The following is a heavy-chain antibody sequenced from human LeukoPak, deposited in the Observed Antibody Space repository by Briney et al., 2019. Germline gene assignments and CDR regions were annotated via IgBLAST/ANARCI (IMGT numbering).Heavy chain of an antibody. D-gene: IGHD1-26*01. CDR3: ARSRAFNSGAFDP. CDR1: GASVSSASY. J-gene: IGHJ5*02. CDR2: IYNGVNT. Sequence: SETLSLTCTVSGASVSSASYWSWIRQPPGKGVELIAHIYNGVNTNYNPSLKSRVTISVDTSKNQFSLRLNSVTAADTAVYYCARSRAFNSGAFDPWGQGSLVTVSS. V-gene: IGHV4-61*01.